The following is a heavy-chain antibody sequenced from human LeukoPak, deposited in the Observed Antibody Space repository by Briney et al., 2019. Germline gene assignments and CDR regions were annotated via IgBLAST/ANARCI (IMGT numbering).Heavy chain of an antibody. J-gene: IGHJ4*02. CDR3: ARARNAYYDFWSGFDY. CDR1: GGSISSGGYY. V-gene: IGHV4-31*03. D-gene: IGHD3-3*01. Sequence: SETLSLTCTVSGGSISSGGYYWSWLCQHPGKGLEWIGYIYYSGSTYYNPSLKSRVTISVDTSKNQFSLKLSSVTAADTAVYYCARARNAYYDFWSGFDYWGQGTLVTVSS. CDR2: IYYSGST.